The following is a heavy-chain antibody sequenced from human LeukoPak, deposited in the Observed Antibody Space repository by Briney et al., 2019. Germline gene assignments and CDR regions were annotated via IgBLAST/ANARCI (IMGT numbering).Heavy chain of an antibody. J-gene: IGHJ4*02. D-gene: IGHD1-7*01. Sequence: PGGSLRLSCAASGFTFGSYWMTWVRQAPGKGLEWVANIKQDGSEKYYVDSVKGRFTISRDNAKNSLYLQMNSLRAEDTAVYYCARVSRGSWNYGPALFDYWGQGTLVTVSS. CDR1: GFTFGSYW. CDR2: IKQDGSEK. V-gene: IGHV3-7*01. CDR3: ARVSRGSWNYGPALFDY.